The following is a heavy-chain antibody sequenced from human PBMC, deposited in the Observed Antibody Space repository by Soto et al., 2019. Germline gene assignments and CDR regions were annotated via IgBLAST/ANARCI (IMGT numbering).Heavy chain of an antibody. Sequence: EVQLVESGGGLVQPGGSLRLSCSASEFTFSSYAMHWVRQAPGKGLEYVSAISSNGGSTYYADSVKGRFTISRDNSKNTLYLQMSSLRAEDTVVYYCVKDKSAGDSWDAFDIWGQGTMVTVSS. V-gene: IGHV3-64D*08. CDR2: ISSNGGST. D-gene: IGHD3-22*01. CDR1: EFTFSSYA. J-gene: IGHJ3*02. CDR3: VKDKSAGDSWDAFDI.